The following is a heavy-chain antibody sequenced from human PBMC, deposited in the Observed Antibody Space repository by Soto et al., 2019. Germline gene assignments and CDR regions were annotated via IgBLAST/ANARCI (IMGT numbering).Heavy chain of an antibody. CDR3: AKDGYNSSFDY. D-gene: IGHD5-12*01. CDR1: GFTFSSYG. V-gene: IGHV3-30*18. J-gene: IGHJ4*02. CDR2: ISYDGSNK. Sequence: QVQLVESGGGVVQPGRSLRLSCAASGFTFSSYGMHWVRQAPGKGLEWVAVISYDGSNKYYADSVKGRFTISRDNSKNTLYLQMNSLRAEDTAVYYCAKDGYNSSFDYWGQGTLVTVSS.